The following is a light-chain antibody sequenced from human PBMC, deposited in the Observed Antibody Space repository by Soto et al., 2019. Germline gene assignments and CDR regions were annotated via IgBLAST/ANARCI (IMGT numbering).Light chain of an antibody. Sequence: DIPMTQSPSILSASVGDRVTITCRASQSISSWLAWYQQKPGKAPKLLIYDASNLENGVPSRFSGSGSGTEFTLTISSLQPDDFATYYCQQYNSYPFTFGPGTKVDLK. V-gene: IGKV1-5*01. CDR1: QSISSW. CDR2: DAS. J-gene: IGKJ3*01. CDR3: QQYNSYPFT.